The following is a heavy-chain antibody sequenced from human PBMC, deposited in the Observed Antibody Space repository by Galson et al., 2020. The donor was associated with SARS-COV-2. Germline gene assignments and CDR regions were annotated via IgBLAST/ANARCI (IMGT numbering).Heavy chain of an antibody. Sequence: VSGPTLVKPTQTLTLTCTFSGFSLSTSGMCVSWIRQPPGKALEWLARIDWDDDKYYSTSLKTRLTISKDTSKNQVVLTMTNMDPVDTVTYYCARTTYDILTGYSLHFDYWGQGTLVTVSS. J-gene: IGHJ4*02. D-gene: IGHD3-9*01. V-gene: IGHV2-70*11. CDR1: GFSLSTSGMC. CDR3: ARTTYDILTGYSLHFDY. CDR2: IDWDDDK.